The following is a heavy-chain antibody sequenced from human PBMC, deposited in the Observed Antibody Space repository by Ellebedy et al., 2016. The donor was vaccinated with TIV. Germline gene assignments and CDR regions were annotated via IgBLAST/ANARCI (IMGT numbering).Heavy chain of an antibody. J-gene: IGHJ4*02. Sequence: GGSLRLXXAASGFTFSIAGMTWVRQAPGKGLEWVATIDFSGTGTYYADSVKGRFIISGDNTKNSLFLQMNSLGVEDTAVYYCARDGSEWSRDYWGQGTLVTVSS. V-gene: IGHV3-21*06. CDR1: GFTFSIAG. D-gene: IGHD3-3*01. CDR2: IDFSGTGT. CDR3: ARDGSEWSRDY.